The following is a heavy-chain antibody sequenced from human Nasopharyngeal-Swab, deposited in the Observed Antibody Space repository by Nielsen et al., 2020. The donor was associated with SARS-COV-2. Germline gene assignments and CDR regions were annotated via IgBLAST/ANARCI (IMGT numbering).Heavy chain of an antibody. V-gene: IGHV3-30*02. CDR1: GFTFSSYG. CDR3: ANGGGIVGAPVDY. J-gene: IGHJ4*02. D-gene: IGHD1-26*01. Sequence: GESLKISCAASGFTFSSYGMHWVRQAPGKGLEWVAFIRYDGSNKYYADSVKGRFTISRDNSKNTLYLQMNNLRAEDTAVYYCANGGGIVGAPVDYWGQGTLVTVSS. CDR2: IRYDGSNK.